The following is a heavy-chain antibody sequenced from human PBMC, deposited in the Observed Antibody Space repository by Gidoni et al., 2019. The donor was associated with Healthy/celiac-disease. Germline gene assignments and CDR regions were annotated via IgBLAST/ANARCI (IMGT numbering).Heavy chain of an antibody. D-gene: IGHD3-10*01. J-gene: IGHJ5*02. Sequence: QVQLQQWGAGLLKPSETLSLTCAVYGGSFSGYDWSWIRQPPGKGLEWIGEINHSGSTNYNPSLKSRVTISVDTSKNQFSLKLSSVTAADTAVYYCAKGVRHWFDPWGQGTLVTVSS. CDR3: AKGVRHWFDP. CDR1: GGSFSGYD. CDR2: INHSGST. V-gene: IGHV4-34*01.